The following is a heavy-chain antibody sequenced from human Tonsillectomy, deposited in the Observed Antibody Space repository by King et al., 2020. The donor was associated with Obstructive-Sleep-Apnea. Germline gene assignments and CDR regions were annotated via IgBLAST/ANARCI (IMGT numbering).Heavy chain of an antibody. CDR3: ARDYYYDSSGYYVDY. CDR1: GYSISSGYY. CDR2: IYHSGST. D-gene: IGHD3-22*01. J-gene: IGHJ4*02. V-gene: IGHV4-38-2*02. Sequence: VQLQESGPGLVKPSETLSLTCTVSGYSISSGYYWGCIRQPPGKGLEWVGSIYHSGSTYYNPSLKSRGTISVDTSKNPFSLKLSSVTAADTAVYYCARDYYYDSSGYYVDYWGQGTLVTVSS.